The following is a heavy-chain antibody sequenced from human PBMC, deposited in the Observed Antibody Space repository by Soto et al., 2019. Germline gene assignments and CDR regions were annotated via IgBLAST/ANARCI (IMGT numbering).Heavy chain of an antibody. CDR3: ARMNRDYYYYGMDV. CDR1: GGSFSGYY. V-gene: IGHV4-34*01. Sequence: SETLSLTXAVYGGSFSGYYWSWIRQPPGKGLEWIGEINHSGSTNYNPSLEGRVTISKDISKNQISLKVTSVTAADSAVYYCARMNRDYYYYGMDVWGQGATVTVSS. J-gene: IGHJ6*02. CDR2: INHSGST.